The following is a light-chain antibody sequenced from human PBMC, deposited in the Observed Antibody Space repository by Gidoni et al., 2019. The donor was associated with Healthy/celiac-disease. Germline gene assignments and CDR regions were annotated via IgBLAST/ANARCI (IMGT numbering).Light chain of an antibody. CDR3: QQRSNWSIT. V-gene: IGKV3-11*01. J-gene: IGKJ5*01. Sequence: EIVLTQSPATLSLSPGERATLSCRASQSVSSSLAWYQQKPGQAPRLLIYDASNRATGIPARFSGSGSGTDFTLTISSLEPEDFAVYYCQQRSNWSITFGQXTRLEIK. CDR1: QSVSSS. CDR2: DAS.